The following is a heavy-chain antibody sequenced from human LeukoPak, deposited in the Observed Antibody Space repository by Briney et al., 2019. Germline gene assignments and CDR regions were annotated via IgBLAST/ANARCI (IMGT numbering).Heavy chain of an antibody. D-gene: IGHD3-10*01. Sequence: ASVKVSCKASGYTFTDYNMHWVRQAPGQGLEWMGWINPNSGGTNYAQKFQGRVTMTKDTSISTAYMELSGLRSDDTAVYYCSRDMDRGLVSWFDPWGQGTLVTVSS. CDR2: INPNSGGT. J-gene: IGHJ5*02. V-gene: IGHV1-2*02. CDR3: SRDMDRGLVSWFDP. CDR1: GYTFTDYN.